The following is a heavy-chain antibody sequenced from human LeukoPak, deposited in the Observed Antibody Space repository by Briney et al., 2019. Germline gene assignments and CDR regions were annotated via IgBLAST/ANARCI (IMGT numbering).Heavy chain of an antibody. Sequence: ASVKVSCKASGYTFTNYDIMWVRQATGQGPEWMGWMNSNSGNTGYAQKFQGRVTMTRDTSINTAYMELHILTSEDTAVYYCARGRGGTVVRGYLDYWGQGTLVTVSS. CDR3: ARGRGGTVVRGYLDY. J-gene: IGHJ4*02. D-gene: IGHD3-10*01. CDR1: GYTFTNYD. CDR2: MNSNSGNT. V-gene: IGHV1-8*01.